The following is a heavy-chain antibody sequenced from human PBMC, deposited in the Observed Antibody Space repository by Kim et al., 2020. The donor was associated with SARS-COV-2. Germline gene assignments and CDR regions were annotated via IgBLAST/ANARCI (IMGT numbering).Heavy chain of an antibody. Sequence: GGSLRLFCAASGFTFSAHALHWVRQAPGKGLEWVAHIAYDGSHISYPDSVKGRFIISRDDTKSTLYLQMNSLRPEDTAVYYCLAEIGSRSFDHWGQGTL. CDR1: GFTFSAHA. V-gene: IGHV3-30*04. CDR2: IAYDGSHI. D-gene: IGHD3-10*01. CDR3: LAEIGSRSFDH. J-gene: IGHJ4*02.